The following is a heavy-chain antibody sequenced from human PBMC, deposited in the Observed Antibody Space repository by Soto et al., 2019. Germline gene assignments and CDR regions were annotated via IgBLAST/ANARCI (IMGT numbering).Heavy chain of an antibody. CDR1: GGSLSSNY. V-gene: IGHV4-59*01. Sequence: PSETLCLTCTVSGGSLSSNYWSWIRQPPGKGLEWIGYIYYSESTNYNPSLKSRVTISVDTSKNQFSLKLSSVTAADTAVYYWARETCSGGSCPLLDYWGQGTLVTVSS. CDR2: IYYSEST. CDR3: ARETCSGGSCPLLDY. J-gene: IGHJ4*02. D-gene: IGHD2-15*01.